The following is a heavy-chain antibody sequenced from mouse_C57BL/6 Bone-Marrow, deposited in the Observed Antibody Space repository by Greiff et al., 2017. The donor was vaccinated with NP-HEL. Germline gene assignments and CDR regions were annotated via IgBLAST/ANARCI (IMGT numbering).Heavy chain of an antibody. V-gene: IGHV1-69*01. CDR1: GYTFTSYW. CDR2: IDPSDSYT. D-gene: IGHD2-4*01. Sequence: VQLKQPGAELVMPGASVKLSCKASGYTFTSYWMHWVKQRPGQGLEWIGEIDPSDSYTNYNQKFKGKSTLTVDKSSSTAYMQLSSLTSEDSAVYYCARGDYDGVLFDYWGQGTTLTVSS. CDR3: ARGDYDGVLFDY. J-gene: IGHJ2*01.